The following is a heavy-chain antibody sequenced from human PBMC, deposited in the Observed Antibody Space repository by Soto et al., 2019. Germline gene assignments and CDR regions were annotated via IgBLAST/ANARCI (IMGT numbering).Heavy chain of an antibody. CDR1: GGSISSYC. CDR3: ARGTYYFYMDV. J-gene: IGHJ6*03. CDR2: IYYSGST. Sequence: PSETLSLTCTVSGGSISSYCWSWIRQPPGKGLEWIGYIYYSGSTYYNPSLKSRVTISLDTSDNQFSLTLSSVTAADTAVYYCARGTYYFYMDVWGKGTTVTVSS. V-gene: IGHV4-59*12.